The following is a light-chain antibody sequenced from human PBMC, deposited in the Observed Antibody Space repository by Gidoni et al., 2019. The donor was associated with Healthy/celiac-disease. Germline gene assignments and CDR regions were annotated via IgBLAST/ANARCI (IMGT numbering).Light chain of an antibody. CDR3: RLYNSYSWT. Sequence: DIQMTQSPSALSASVGDRVTITCRASQSISSWLAWYQQRPGKAPKLLIYDASRLGSGLPSRVGGSGSGTAFTLTISNLLPNDFSTSDCRLYNSYSWTFGRGTKVEIK. CDR2: DAS. CDR1: QSISSW. J-gene: IGKJ1*01. V-gene: IGKV1-5*01.